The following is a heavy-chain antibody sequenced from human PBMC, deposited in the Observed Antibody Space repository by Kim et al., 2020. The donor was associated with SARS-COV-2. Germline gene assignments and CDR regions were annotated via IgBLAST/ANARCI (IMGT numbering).Heavy chain of an antibody. V-gene: IGHV3-33*01. CDR3: ARFIGGAEAGHFDY. D-gene: IGHD6-13*01. J-gene: IGHJ4*02. Sequence: ADSGKGRFNISRDNSKNTLYLQRNSLRAEDSAVYYCARFIGGAEAGHFDYWGQGTLLTVSS.